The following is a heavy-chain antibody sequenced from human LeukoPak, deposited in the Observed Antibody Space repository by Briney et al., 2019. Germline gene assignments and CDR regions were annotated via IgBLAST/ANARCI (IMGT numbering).Heavy chain of an antibody. J-gene: IGHJ6*02. V-gene: IGHV4-39*07. Sequence: PSETLSLTCTVSGGSISSSSYYWGWIRQPPGKGLEWIGSIYYSGSTYYNPSLKSRVTISVDTSKNQFSLKLSSVTAADTAVYYCARDYTPYYYYYGMDVWGQGTTVTVSS. CDR3: ARDYTPYYYYYGMDV. CDR1: GGSISSSSYY. CDR2: IYYSGST. D-gene: IGHD4-11*01.